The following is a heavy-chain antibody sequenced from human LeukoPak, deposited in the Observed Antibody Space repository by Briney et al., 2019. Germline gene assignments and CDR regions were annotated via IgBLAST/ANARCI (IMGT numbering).Heavy chain of an antibody. J-gene: IGHJ5*02. CDR3: AKVPNWNYLWFDP. CDR2: ISSSGSTI. CDR1: GFTFSSYE. V-gene: IGHV3-48*03. D-gene: IGHD1-7*01. Sequence: GGSLRLSGAASGFTFSSYEMNWVRQAPGKGLEWVSYISSSGSTIYYADSVKGRFTISRDNSKNTLYLQMNSLRAEDTAVYYCAKVPNWNYLWFDPWGQGTLVTVSS.